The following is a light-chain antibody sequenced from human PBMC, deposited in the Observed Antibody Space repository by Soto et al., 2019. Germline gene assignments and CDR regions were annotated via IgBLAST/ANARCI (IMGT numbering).Light chain of an antibody. CDR1: QSLLQSNGYNY. CDR2: LGS. V-gene: IGKV2-28*01. J-gene: IGKJ5*01. CDR3: KQALQTPIT. Sequence: IVMTQSPLPLPVTSGEPASISCRSSQSLLQSNGYNYLNWYLQKPGQSPQLXIYLGSNRESGVPDAFGGSGAGPDCTRKISRVEDEDVGVDECKQALQTPITFSQGTRLEIK.